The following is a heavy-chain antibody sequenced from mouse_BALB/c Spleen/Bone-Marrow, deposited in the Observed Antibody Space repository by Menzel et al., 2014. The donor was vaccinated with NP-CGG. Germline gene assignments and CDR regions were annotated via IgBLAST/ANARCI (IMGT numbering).Heavy chain of an antibody. J-gene: IGHJ3*01. V-gene: IGHV1S135*01. Sequence: VQLKQSGPELMKPGASGKISCKASGYSFTSYYTHWVKQSHGKRLEWIGYIVPFNGDTNYNQKFKGKATLTVDKSSSTAYMHLSSLTSEDSAVYYCARRVITTGPGFAYWGQGTLVTVSA. CDR1: GYSFTSYY. CDR2: IVPFNGDT. D-gene: IGHD2-4*01. CDR3: ARRVITTGPGFAY.